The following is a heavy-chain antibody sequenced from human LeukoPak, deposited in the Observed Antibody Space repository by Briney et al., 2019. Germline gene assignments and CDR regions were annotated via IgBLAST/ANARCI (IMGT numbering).Heavy chain of an antibody. V-gene: IGHV3-43*02. D-gene: IGHD6-6*01. J-gene: IGHJ4*02. CDR2: IGGDGGHT. CDR1: GFTFSCSA. CDR3: ARDTLYSSSSLDY. Sequence: PGGSLRLSCAASGFTFSCSAMSWVRQAPGEGLEWVSFIGGDGGHTFYADSVKGRFTISRDNRSNSLFLQMNSLGPEDTALYYCARDTLYSSSSLDYWGQGTLVTVSS.